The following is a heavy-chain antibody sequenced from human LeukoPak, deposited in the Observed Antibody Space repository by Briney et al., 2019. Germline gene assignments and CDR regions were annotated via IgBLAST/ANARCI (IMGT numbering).Heavy chain of an antibody. Sequence: SETLSLTCAVYGGSFSGYYWSWIRQPPGKGLEWIGEINHSGSTNYNPSLKSRVIISVDTSKNQFSLKLSSVTAADTAVYYCARVILGFDPWGQGTLVTVSS. D-gene: IGHD3-3*01. CDR1: GGSFSGYY. CDR2: INHSGST. CDR3: ARVILGFDP. J-gene: IGHJ5*02. V-gene: IGHV4-34*01.